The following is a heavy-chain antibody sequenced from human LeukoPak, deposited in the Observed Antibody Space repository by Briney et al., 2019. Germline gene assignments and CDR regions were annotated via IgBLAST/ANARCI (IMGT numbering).Heavy chain of an antibody. J-gene: IGHJ6*02. V-gene: IGHV3-7*03. D-gene: IGHD2-8*01. Sequence: GGSLRLSCVAAGFTFGKYWMSWVRQVPGRGPEWVANVNRDGSETYYLDSVKGRFTISKDNAKNSLYLQMNSLRAEDTALYHCARNNGMDVWGQGTTVIVSS. CDR3: ARNNGMDV. CDR2: VNRDGSET. CDR1: GFTFGKYW.